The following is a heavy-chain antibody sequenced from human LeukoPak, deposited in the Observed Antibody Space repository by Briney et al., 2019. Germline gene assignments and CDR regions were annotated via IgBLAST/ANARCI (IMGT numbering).Heavy chain of an antibody. D-gene: IGHD3-22*01. CDR1: GFTFSSYG. CDR2: ISGSGGST. V-gene: IGHV3-23*01. J-gene: IGHJ4*02. Sequence: GGSLRLSCAASGFTFSSYGMTWVRQAPGKGLEWVSGISGSGGSTYYADSVKGRFTISRDNSKNTLYLQMNSLRAEDTAVYYCAKDRMIVVVIAFDYWGQGTLVIVSS. CDR3: AKDRMIVVVIAFDY.